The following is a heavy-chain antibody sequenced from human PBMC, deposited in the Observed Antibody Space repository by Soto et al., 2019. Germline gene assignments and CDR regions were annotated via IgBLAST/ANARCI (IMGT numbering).Heavy chain of an antibody. CDR3: AKTTPHALDI. CDR2: TYYRSKWSN. J-gene: IGHJ3*02. CDR1: GDSVSSKSVA. Sequence: PSQTLSLTCAISGDSVSSKSVAWNWVRQSPSRGLEWLGRTYYRSKWSNDYAVSVKSRITINPDTSKNQFSLQLYSVTPEDTAVYYCAKTTPHALDIWGQGTMVTVSS. D-gene: IGHD4-17*01. V-gene: IGHV6-1*01.